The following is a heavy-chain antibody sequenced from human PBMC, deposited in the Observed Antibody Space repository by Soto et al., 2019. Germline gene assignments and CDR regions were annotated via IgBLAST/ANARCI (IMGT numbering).Heavy chain of an antibody. Sequence: EVQLVQSGGNLVHPGGSLTLSCATSGLTFSGAWLSWVRQAPGKGLEWVGRIKGKVDGGATDYAAPVKGRFVISRDYSKETLYLQINSLKTEDTAVYFCTTDVTGSYGGDYWGQGTPVTVSS. J-gene: IGHJ4*02. CDR3: TTDVTGSYGGDY. CDR1: GLTFSGAW. D-gene: IGHD3-10*01. CDR2: IKGKVDGGAT. V-gene: IGHV3-15*01.